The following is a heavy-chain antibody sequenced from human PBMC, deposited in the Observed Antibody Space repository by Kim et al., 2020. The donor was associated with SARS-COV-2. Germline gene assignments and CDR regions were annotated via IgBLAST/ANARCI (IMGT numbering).Heavy chain of an antibody. CDR2: IKQDGSEK. D-gene: IGHD4-17*01. Sequence: GGSLRLSCAASGFTFSSYWMSWVRQAPGKGLEWVANIKQDGSEKYYVGSVKGRFTISRDNAKNSLYLQMNSLRDEDTAVYYCARDRGYGGPNWVDPWGQGTLVTVS. V-gene: IGHV3-7*03. CDR3: ARDRGYGGPNWVDP. J-gene: IGHJ5*02. CDR1: GFTFSSYW.